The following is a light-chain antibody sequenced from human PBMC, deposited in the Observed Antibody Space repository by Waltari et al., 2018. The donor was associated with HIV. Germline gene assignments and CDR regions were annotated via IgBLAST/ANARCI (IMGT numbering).Light chain of an antibody. CDR2: YDT. Sequence: SSLLTQTPSVSVAPGKTARITRGGKNIERKSVHWYQQKPGQAPLLFIYYDTDRPSGIPERFSGSNSGNTAALTISRVGDGDEADYYCQVWDSTSDHVLFGGGTRLTVL. J-gene: IGLJ2*01. CDR3: QVWDSTSDHVL. V-gene: IGLV3-21*04. CDR1: NIERKS.